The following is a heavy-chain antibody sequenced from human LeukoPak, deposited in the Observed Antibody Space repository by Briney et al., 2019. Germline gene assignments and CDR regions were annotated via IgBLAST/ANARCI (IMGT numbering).Heavy chain of an antibody. CDR2: ISGSGGST. V-gene: IGHV3-23*01. CDR1: GFTFSSYA. D-gene: IGHD3-22*01. J-gene: IGHJ4*02. Sequence: GGSLRLSCAASGFTFSSYAMSWVRQAPGKGLEWVSAISGSGGSTYYADSVKGRFTISRDNSKNTLYLQMNSLRAEDTAVYHCAKAEFYYDSSTSDYWGQGTLVTVSS. CDR3: AKAEFYYDSSTSDY.